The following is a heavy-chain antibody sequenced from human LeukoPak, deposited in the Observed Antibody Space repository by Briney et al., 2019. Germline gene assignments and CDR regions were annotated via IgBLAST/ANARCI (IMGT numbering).Heavy chain of an antibody. Sequence: PGGSLRLSCAASGFTFSSYSMNWVRQAPGKGLEWVSYISSSSSTIHYADSVKGRFTSSRDNAKNSLYLQMNSLRVEDTAVYYCAKDSGVSDIHVFDYWGQGTLVTVSS. V-gene: IGHV3-48*01. CDR2: ISSSSSTI. J-gene: IGHJ4*02. CDR1: GFTFSSYS. D-gene: IGHD3-9*01. CDR3: AKDSGVSDIHVFDY.